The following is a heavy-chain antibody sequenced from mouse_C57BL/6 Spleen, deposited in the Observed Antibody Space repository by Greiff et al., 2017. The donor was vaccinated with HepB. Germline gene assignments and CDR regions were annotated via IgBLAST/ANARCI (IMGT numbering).Heavy chain of an antibody. CDR3: ARRMHYYGSSPWFAY. CDR1: GYTFTDYN. Sequence: EVQLQESGPELVKPGASVKIPCKASGYTFTDYNMDWVKQSHGKSLEWIGDINPNNGGTIYNQKFKGKATLTVDKSSSTAYMELRSLTSEDTAVYYCARRMHYYGSSPWFAYWGQGTLVTVSA. D-gene: IGHD1-1*01. CDR2: INPNNGGT. V-gene: IGHV1-18*01. J-gene: IGHJ3*01.